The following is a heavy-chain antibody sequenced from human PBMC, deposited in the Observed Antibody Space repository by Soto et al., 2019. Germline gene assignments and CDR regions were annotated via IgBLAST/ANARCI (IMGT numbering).Heavy chain of an antibody. Sequence: GGSLRLSCAAFGFKLSSSSMNWVRQAPGRGLEWVAYISSSSSYIYYADSVKGRFTISRDNAKNSLYLQMNSLRAEDTAVYYCARDDGGNWNPFDYWGQGTLVTVSS. D-gene: IGHD1-20*01. CDR2: ISSSSSYI. CDR1: GFKLSSSS. J-gene: IGHJ4*02. CDR3: ARDDGGNWNPFDY. V-gene: IGHV3-21*05.